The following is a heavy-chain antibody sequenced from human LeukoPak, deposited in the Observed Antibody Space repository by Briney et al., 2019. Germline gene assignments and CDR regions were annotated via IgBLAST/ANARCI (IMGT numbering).Heavy chain of an antibody. CDR2: INLSGST. Sequence: SETLSLTCAVYGGSFSGYYWSWIRQPPGKGLEWIGEINLSGSTNYNPSLKSRVTISVDTSKNQFSLKLSSVTAADTAVYYCARVSYSGRAADYWGQGTLVTVSS. V-gene: IGHV4-34*01. J-gene: IGHJ4*02. CDR3: ARVSYSGRAADY. CDR1: GGSFSGYY. D-gene: IGHD1-26*01.